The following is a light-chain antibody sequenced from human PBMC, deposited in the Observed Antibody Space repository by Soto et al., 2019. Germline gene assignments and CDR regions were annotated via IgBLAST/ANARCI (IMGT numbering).Light chain of an antibody. CDR2: DAS. J-gene: IGKJ5*01. CDR1: QSVSSY. Sequence: EIVLTQSPATLSLSPGERATLSCRASQSVSSYLAWYQQKPGQAPRLLIYDASKRATGIPARFGGSGFGTDYTLTISSLEPEDFAIYYCQFYGSSLITFGQGTRLEIK. CDR3: QFYGSSLIT. V-gene: IGKV3-11*01.